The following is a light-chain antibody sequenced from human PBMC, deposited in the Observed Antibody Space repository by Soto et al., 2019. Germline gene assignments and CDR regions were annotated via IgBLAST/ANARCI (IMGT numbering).Light chain of an antibody. CDR2: GAS. J-gene: IGKJ2*03. CDR1: QSVSDY. V-gene: IGKV3-15*01. Sequence: EALITQSPATLSVSPGERATLSCRASQSVSDYLAWYQQRPGQAPRLLIFGASTRATGFPARFSGSGSGTDFTLKISRVEAEDGTVYYSMQGTHWPYSFGQRTK. CDR3: MQGTHWPYS.